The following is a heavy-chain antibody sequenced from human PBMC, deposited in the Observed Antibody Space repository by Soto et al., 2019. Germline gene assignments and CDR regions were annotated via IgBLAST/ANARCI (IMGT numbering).Heavy chain of an antibody. CDR3: ARIYYDSVFDY. Sequence: SETLSLTCIVSGGSFSSSSYYWGWIRQPPGKGLEWIGSIYYSGSTYYNPSLKSRVTISVDTSKNQFSLKLSSVTAADTAVYYCARIYYDSVFDYWGQGTLVTVSS. CDR2: IYYSGST. D-gene: IGHD3-22*01. CDR1: GGSFSSSSYY. V-gene: IGHV4-39*01. J-gene: IGHJ4*02.